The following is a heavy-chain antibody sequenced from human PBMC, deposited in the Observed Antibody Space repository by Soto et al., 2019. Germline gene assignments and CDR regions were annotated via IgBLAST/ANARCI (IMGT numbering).Heavy chain of an antibody. J-gene: IGHJ4*02. Sequence: EVQLLDSGGRLVQPGGSLRLSCAASGFSFSIYAMNWVRQAPGKGLEWVSGISGGGGSTYYADSVKGRFTTSRDNSKNTLYLQMNSLRVEDTAVYYCAKDPTSYDSSAQFDSWGQGTLVTVSS. CDR2: ISGGGGST. D-gene: IGHD3-22*01. V-gene: IGHV3-23*01. CDR3: AKDPTSYDSSAQFDS. CDR1: GFSFSIYA.